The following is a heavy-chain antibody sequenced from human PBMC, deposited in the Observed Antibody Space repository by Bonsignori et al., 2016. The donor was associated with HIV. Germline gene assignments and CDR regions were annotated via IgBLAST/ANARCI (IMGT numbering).Heavy chain of an antibody. CDR3: ARDKVYGFFDS. J-gene: IGHJ5*01. CDR1: GFTFSDYY. Sequence: GGSLRLSCAASGFTFSDYYMSWIRQAPGKGLEWVSYITRSSSSIYYADSVKGRFTVSRDNAENSLYLQMNSLRAEDTAIYYCARDKVYGFFDSWGQGTLVTVSS. D-gene: IGHD6-6*01. V-gene: IGHV3-11*01. CDR2: ITRSSSSI.